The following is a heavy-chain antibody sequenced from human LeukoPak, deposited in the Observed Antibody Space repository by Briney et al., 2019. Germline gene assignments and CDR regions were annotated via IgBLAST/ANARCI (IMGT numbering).Heavy chain of an antibody. D-gene: IGHD3-22*01. V-gene: IGHV3-33*01. Sequence: PGGPLRLSCAASGFTFSRYGMHWVRQAPGKGLEWVAAIWYDGSNKYYAESVKGRFTISRDNSKNTLHLKMNSLRAEDTAVYYCARDPPMYYYDEPGSRDAFDIWGQGTMVTVSS. CDR2: IWYDGSNK. CDR3: ARDPPMYYYDEPGSRDAFDI. CDR1: GFTFSRYG. J-gene: IGHJ3*02.